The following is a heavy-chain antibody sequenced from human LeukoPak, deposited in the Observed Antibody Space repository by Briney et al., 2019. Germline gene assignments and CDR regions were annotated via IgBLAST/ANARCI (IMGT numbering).Heavy chain of an antibody. D-gene: IGHD1-26*01. CDR2: IYYSGST. CDR1: GGSISSSSYY. CDR3: AREHVGAIPSLAFDI. J-gene: IGHJ3*02. Sequence: SETLSLTCTVSGGSISSSSYYWGWIRQPPGKGLEWIGSIYYSGSTYYNPSLKSRVTISLDTSRNQFSLKLSSVTAADTAVYYCAREHVGAIPSLAFDIWGQGTMVTVSS. V-gene: IGHV4-39*01.